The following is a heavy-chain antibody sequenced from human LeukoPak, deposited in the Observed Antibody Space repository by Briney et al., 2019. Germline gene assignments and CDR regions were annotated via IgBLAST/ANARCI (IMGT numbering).Heavy chain of an antibody. J-gene: IGHJ4*02. D-gene: IGHD2-21*02. V-gene: IGHV1-46*01. CDR2: INPSGGST. CDR1: GYTFTGYY. Sequence: ASVKVSCKASGYTFTGYYMHWVRQAPGQGLEWMGIINPSGGSTGYAQKFQGRVTMTRDTSTSAVYMELSSLRSEDTAVYYCARDACGGDCPSYYFDYWGQGTLVTVSS. CDR3: ARDACGGDCPSYYFDY.